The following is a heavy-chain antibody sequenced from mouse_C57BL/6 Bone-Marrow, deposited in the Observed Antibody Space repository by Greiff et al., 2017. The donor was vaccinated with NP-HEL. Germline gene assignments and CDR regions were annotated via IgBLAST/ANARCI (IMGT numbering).Heavy chain of an antibody. CDR3: ARRDTTVVATDY. CDR2: IDPEDGET. J-gene: IGHJ2*01. Sequence: EVMLVESGAELVKPGASVKLSCTASGFNIKDYYMHWVKQRTEQGLEWIGRIDPEDGETKYAPKFQGKATITADTSSNTAYLQLSSLTSEDTAVYYCARRDTTVVATDYWGQGTTLTVSS. V-gene: IGHV14-2*01. CDR1: GFNIKDYY. D-gene: IGHD1-1*01.